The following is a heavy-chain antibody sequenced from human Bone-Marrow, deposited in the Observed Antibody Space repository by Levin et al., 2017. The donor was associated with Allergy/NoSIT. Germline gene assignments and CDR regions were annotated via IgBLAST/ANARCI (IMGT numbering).Heavy chain of an antibody. J-gene: IGHJ4*02. D-gene: IGHD3-10*01. CDR3: ATVRYYGSGSFLDC. Sequence: ASVKVSCKVSGYTLTEISIHWVRQAPGEGLECMGGFDREDGETIYPQKFQGRVTITEDTSTDTAYMELSSLRSDDTAVYYCATVRYYGSGSFLDCWGQGTLVTVSS. CDR1: GYTLTEIS. CDR2: FDREDGET. V-gene: IGHV1-24*01.